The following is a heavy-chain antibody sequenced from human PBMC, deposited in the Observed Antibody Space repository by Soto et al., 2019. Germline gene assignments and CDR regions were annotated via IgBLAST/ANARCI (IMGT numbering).Heavy chain of an antibody. Sequence: GGSLRLSCAASGFTFHNAWLNWVRHPPGGGLEWVGRIRSQSDGGSGDYAAPVKGRFVDARDDSKNMVYLQMNSLKIEDTAVYYCTTDSRTTVPEVVFDFWGHGTLVTVSS. D-gene: IGHD4-17*01. CDR2: IRSQSDGGSG. CDR3: TTDSRTTVPEVVFDF. J-gene: IGHJ4*01. CDR1: GFTFHNAW. V-gene: IGHV3-15*07.